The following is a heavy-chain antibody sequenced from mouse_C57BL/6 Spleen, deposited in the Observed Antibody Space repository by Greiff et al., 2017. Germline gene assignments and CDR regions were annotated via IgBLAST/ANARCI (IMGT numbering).Heavy chain of an antibody. CDR2: IDPETGGT. Sequence: QVQLKESGAELVRPGASVTLSCKASGYTFTDYEMHWVRQTPVHGLEWIGAIDPETGGTAYNQKFKGKAILTADKSSSTAYMELRSLTSEDSAVYYCTRGYDYDEGPIWYAMDYWGQGTSVTVSS. V-gene: IGHV1-15*01. J-gene: IGHJ4*01. CDR1: GYTFTDYE. D-gene: IGHD2-4*01. CDR3: TRGYDYDEGPIWYAMDY.